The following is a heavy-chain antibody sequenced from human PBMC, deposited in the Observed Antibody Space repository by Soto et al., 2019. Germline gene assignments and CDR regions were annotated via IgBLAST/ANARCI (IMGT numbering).Heavy chain of an antibody. J-gene: IGHJ5*02. CDR3: ARGRRRLVLRFLEWQGANWFDP. CDR1: GGSISSSSYY. D-gene: IGHD3-3*01. CDR2: IYYSGST. Sequence: SETLSLTCTVSGGSISSSSYYWGWIRQPPGKGLEWIGSIYYSGSTYYNPSLKSRVTISVDTSKNQFSLKLSSVTAADTAVYYCARGRRRLVLRFLEWQGANWFDPWGQGTLVTVSS. V-gene: IGHV4-39*01.